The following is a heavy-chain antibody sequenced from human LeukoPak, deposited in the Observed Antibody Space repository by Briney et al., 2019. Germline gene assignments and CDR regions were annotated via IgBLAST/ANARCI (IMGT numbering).Heavy chain of an antibody. J-gene: IGHJ4*02. V-gene: IGHV3-23*01. CDR1: GFTFSSYA. Sequence: GGSLRLSCAASGFTFSSYAMSWVRQAPGKGLEWVSAISGSGGSTYYADSVKGRFTISRDNSKNTLYLQMNSLRAEDTAVYYCAKLKYYDFWSGYYTVYFDYWGQGTLVTVSS. D-gene: IGHD3-3*01. CDR2: ISGSGGST. CDR3: AKLKYYDFWSGYYTVYFDY.